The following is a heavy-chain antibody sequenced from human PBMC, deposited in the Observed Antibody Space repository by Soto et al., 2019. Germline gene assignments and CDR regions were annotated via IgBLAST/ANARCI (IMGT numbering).Heavy chain of an antibody. D-gene: IGHD2-2*01. Sequence: QVQLVESGGGVVQPGRSLRLCCAASGFTFSSYAMHWVRQAPGKGLEWVAVISYDGSNKYYADSVKGRFTISRDNSKNTRYLQMNSLRAEDTAVYYSARARLDTPALDYWGQGTLVTVSS. CDR3: ARARLDTPALDY. V-gene: IGHV3-30-3*01. CDR1: GFTFSSYA. J-gene: IGHJ4*02. CDR2: ISYDGSNK.